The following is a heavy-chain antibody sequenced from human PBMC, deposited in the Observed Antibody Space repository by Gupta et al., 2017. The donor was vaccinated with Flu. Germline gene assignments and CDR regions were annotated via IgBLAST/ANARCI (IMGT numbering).Heavy chain of an antibody. CDR2: IDPDGNNK. J-gene: IGHJ4*02. Sequence: WVRQAPGKGLEWVANIDPDGNNKYYVDSVKGRFTISRDNAKNALFLHMNSLRVDDTAVYYCTRISRIEVGDFWGQGTLVTVSS. D-gene: IGHD6-19*01. CDR3: TRISRIEVGDF. V-gene: IGHV3-7*01.